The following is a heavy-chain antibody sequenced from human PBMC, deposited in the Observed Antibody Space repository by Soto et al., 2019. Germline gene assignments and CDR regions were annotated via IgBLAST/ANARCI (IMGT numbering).Heavy chain of an antibody. Sequence: QVQLVQSGAEVKKPGSSVKVSCKASGGTFSTYTITWVRQAPGQGLEWMGRIIPIIGIINYAQKFQGRVTISGDXXXGTXYMELTGLRSDDTAVYYCAGDPDSHYNDSHASSYPWGQGTLVTVSS. D-gene: IGHD4-4*01. CDR2: IIPIIGII. CDR3: AGDPDSHYNDSHASSYP. CDR1: GGTFSTYT. J-gene: IGHJ5*02. V-gene: IGHV1-69*08.